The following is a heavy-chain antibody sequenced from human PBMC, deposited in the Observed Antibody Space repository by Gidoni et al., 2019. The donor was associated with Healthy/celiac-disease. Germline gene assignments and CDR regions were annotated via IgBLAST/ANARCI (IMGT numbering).Heavy chain of an antibody. Sequence: QVQLVESGGGVVQPGRSLRLSCAASGFTFSSYAMHWVRQAPGKGLEWVAVISYDGSNKYYADSVKGRFTISRDNSKNTLYLQMNSLRAEDTAVYYCASLTMVRGAIEGWFDPWGQGTLVTVSS. CDR3: ASLTMVRGAIEGWFDP. CDR2: ISYDGSNK. V-gene: IGHV3-30-3*01. CDR1: GFTFSSYA. J-gene: IGHJ5*02. D-gene: IGHD3-10*01.